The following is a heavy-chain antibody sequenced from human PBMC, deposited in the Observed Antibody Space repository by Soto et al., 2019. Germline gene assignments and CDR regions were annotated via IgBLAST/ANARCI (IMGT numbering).Heavy chain of an antibody. CDR3: AKGKPGVILGVPLEC. CDR1: GFTLSSYA. V-gene: IGHV3-23*01. D-gene: IGHD3-10*01. Sequence: GVSLRLSFAVYGFTLSSYAMNWFRQAPGKGLEWVSGISGSDDSTRYADSAKGRFTISRDNSKNTLYLQMNSLRVEDTAVYYCAKGKPGVILGVPLECWGQGSLVTVSS. J-gene: IGHJ4*02. CDR2: ISGSDDST.